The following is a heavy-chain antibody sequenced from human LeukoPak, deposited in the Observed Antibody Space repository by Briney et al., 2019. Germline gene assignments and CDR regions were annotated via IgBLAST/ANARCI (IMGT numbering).Heavy chain of an antibody. D-gene: IGHD3-3*01. J-gene: IGHJ3*02. CDR2: IDARSGIT. CDR1: EFNFRSYA. CDR3: ARTYDFGRGPPGDAFDN. V-gene: IGHV3-48*01. Sequence: GGSLRLSCAASEFNFRSYAMSWVRQAPGKGPEWVSYIDARSGITYYADSVQGRFTLSRDNARESVFLQMDSLRVDDTAVYYCARTYDFGRGPPGDAFDNWGPGTWVIVSS.